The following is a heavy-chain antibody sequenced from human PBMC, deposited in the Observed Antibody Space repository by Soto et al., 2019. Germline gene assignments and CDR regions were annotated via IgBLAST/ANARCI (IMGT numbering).Heavy chain of an antibody. V-gene: IGHV1-2*02. CDR1: GYTFTGYY. J-gene: IGHJ5*02. D-gene: IGHD6-19*01. CDR2: INPNSGGT. CDR3: ARDYVGNSSGHNWFDP. Sequence: AASVKVSCKASGYTFTGYYMHWVRQAPGQGLEWMGWINPNSGGTNYAQKFQGRVTMTRDTSISTAYMELSRLRSDDTAVYYCARDYVGNSSGHNWFDPWGQGTLVTVSS.